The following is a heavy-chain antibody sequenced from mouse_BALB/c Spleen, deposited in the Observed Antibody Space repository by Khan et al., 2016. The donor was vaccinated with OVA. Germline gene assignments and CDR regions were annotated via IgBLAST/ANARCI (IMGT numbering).Heavy chain of an antibody. CDR2: MFPGDGST. Sequence: QVQLQQSGAELVKPGASVKLSCKASGYTFTSYDINWVRQRPEQGLEWIGWMFPGDGSTKYNENFKGKATLTTDKSSSTASMQLSMLTSEVSGAYFCARGGYGGFAYWGQGTLVTVSA. D-gene: IGHD2-14*01. CDR1: GYTFTSYD. CDR3: ARGGYGGFAY. V-gene: IGHV1S56*01. J-gene: IGHJ3*01.